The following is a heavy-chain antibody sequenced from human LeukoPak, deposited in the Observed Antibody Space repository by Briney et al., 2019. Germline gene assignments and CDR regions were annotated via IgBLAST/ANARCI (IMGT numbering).Heavy chain of an antibody. Sequence: PGGSLRLSCTASGFTFSNAWMNWVRQAPGKGLEWVSGISGSGGNTYYADSVKGRFTISRDNSKNTLYLQMNSLRAEDTAVYYCAKHRAAVVTDFDYWGQGTLVTVSS. D-gene: IGHD4-23*01. CDR1: GFTFSNAW. V-gene: IGHV3-23*01. CDR3: AKHRAAVVTDFDY. CDR2: ISGSGGNT. J-gene: IGHJ4*02.